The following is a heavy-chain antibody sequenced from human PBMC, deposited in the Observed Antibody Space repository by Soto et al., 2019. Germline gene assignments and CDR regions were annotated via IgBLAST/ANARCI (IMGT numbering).Heavy chain of an antibody. CDR1: GYTFTTYD. J-gene: IGHJ6*02. CDR3: ARDPYHVLMVNAPKLYGMDV. CDR2: ISTYNGNT. V-gene: IGHV1-18*01. D-gene: IGHD2-8*01. Sequence: QVQLVQSGAEVKKPGASVKVSCKASGYTFTTYDISWVRQAPGQGLEWMGRISTYNGNTNYPQSLQGRLTMTTDTSTTTADMELRSRRSDDTAVYYCARDPYHVLMVNAPKLYGMDVWGQGTTVIVSS.